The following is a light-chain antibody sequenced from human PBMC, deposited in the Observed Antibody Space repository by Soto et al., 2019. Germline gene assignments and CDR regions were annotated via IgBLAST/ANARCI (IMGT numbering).Light chain of an antibody. CDR1: QSVSSSF. J-gene: IGKJ4*01. CDR3: QQYDSSPLT. Sequence: IVLTQSPGTLSLSPGERVTLSCRASQSVSSSFLAWFQQKPGQAPRLLIYGVSSRATGIPDRFSGSGSGTDFTLTISRLEPEDFAVYYCQQYDSSPLTFGGGTTVKIK. V-gene: IGKV3-20*01. CDR2: GVS.